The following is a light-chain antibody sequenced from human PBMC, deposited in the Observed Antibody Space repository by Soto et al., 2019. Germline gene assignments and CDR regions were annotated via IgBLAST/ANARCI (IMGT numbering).Light chain of an antibody. CDR1: QSISSW. CDR2: DAS. CDR3: QQYNSFARST. Sequence: EIQMTQSPSTLSASVGDRVTITCRASQSISSWLAWYQQKPGKAPKVLIHDASRLVSGVPSRFSGSGSGTEFTLTISSLQPDDFATYYCQQYNSFARSTFGQGTKLEIK. V-gene: IGKV1-5*01. J-gene: IGKJ2*02.